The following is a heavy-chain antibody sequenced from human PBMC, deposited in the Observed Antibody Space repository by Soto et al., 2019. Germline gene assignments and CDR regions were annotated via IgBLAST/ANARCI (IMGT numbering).Heavy chain of an antibody. CDR2: ISGSGTIT. D-gene: IGHD2-8*02. CDR1: GFTFSSYA. Sequence: GGSLRLSCAASGFTFSSYAMSWVRQAPGKGLERVSGISGSGTITYYADSVKGRFTISRDNSKNTLYMHMNSLRAEDTAVYYCATVGTSGGIYYDNWGQGTQVTVSS. V-gene: IGHV3-23*01. CDR3: ATVGTSGGIYYDN. J-gene: IGHJ4*02.